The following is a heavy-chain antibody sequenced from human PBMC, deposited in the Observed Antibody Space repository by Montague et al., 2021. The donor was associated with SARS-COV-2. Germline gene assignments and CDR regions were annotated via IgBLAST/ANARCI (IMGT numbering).Heavy chain of an antibody. V-gene: IGHV3-74*01. CDR2: INSDGSST. D-gene: IGHD5-12*01. J-gene: IGHJ4*02. Sequence: SLRLSCAASGFTFSSYWTHWVRQAPGKGLVWVSRINSDGSSTSYADSVKGRFTISRDNAKNTLYLQMNSLRAEDTAVYYCARDIVAPYYFDYWGQGTLVTVSS. CDR3: ARDIVAPYYFDY. CDR1: GFTFSSYW.